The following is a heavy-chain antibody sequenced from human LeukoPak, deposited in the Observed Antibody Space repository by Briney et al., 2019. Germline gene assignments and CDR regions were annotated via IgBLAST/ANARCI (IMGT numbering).Heavy chain of an antibody. CDR2: VSVFNGNT. CDR3: ARTTGTYSPPGDC. D-gene: IGHD1-26*01. J-gene: IGHJ4*02. CDR1: GYTFSSYG. V-gene: IGHV1-18*01. Sequence: ASVKLSCKASGYTFSSYGISWVRQAPGQGLEWMGWVSVFNGNTHSEKKLQGRVTMTTDTSTSTAFMEQRSLTSDDTAVYYCARTTGTYSPPGDCWGQGTLVTVSS.